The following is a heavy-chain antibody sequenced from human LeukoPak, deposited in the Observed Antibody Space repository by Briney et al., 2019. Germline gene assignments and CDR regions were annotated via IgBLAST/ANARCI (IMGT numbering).Heavy chain of an antibody. CDR3: AKLPPPYCSSTSCPDY. J-gene: IGHJ4*02. Sequence: GGSLRLSCAASGFTFSSYAMSWVRQAPGKGLEWVSAISGSGGSTYYADSVKGRFTISGDNSKNTLYLQMNSLRAEDTAVYYCAKLPPPYCSSTSCPDYWGQGTLVTVSS. CDR1: GFTFSSYA. D-gene: IGHD2-2*01. CDR2: ISGSGGST. V-gene: IGHV3-23*01.